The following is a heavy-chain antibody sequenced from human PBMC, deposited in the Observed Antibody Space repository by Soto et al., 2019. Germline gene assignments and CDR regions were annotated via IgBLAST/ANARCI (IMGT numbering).Heavy chain of an antibody. CDR1: GGSISSGGYY. D-gene: IGHD1-26*01. CDR3: AREGRALLDY. Sequence: SETLSLTCTVSGGSISSGGYYWSWIRQHPGKGLEWIGYIYYSGSTYYNPSLKSRVTISVDTSKNQFSLKLSSVTAADTAVYYCAREGRALLDYWGQGTLVTVSS. J-gene: IGHJ4*02. CDR2: IYYSGST. V-gene: IGHV4-31*03.